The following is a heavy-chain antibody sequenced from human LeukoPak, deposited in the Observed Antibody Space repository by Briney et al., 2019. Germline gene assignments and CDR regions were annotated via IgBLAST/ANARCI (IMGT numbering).Heavy chain of an antibody. J-gene: IGHJ3*02. CDR2: INSDVSRT. CDR3: ARVSYYYDSSGSMSSAFDI. V-gene: IGHV3-74*01. Sequence: GGSLRLSCAASGFTFRSYWVHWVRQAPGERLVWVSRINSDVSRTSYADSVKGRLTIPRDNAKNTLYLQMNSLRAEETAVYYCARVSYYYDSSGSMSSAFDIWGQGTMVTVSS. CDR1: GFTFRSYW. D-gene: IGHD3-22*01.